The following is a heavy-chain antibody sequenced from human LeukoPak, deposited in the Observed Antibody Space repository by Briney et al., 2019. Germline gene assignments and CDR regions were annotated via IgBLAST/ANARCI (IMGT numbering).Heavy chain of an antibody. D-gene: IGHD2-8*01. CDR1: GFTFTNYP. Sequence: GASVKVSCKTSGFTFTNYPMHWVRQAPGQSLEWMGWIHAGNGDTKSSQKFQGRVTITRDTSTTTTYMELSSLRSEDTAVYYCAREITVSLGNNRFDPWGQGTLVTVSS. CDR3: AREITVSLGNNRFDP. J-gene: IGHJ5*02. V-gene: IGHV1-3*01. CDR2: IHAGNGDT.